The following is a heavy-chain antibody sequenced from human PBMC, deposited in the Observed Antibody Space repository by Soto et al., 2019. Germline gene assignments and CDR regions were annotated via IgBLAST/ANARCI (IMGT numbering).Heavy chain of an antibody. V-gene: IGHV3-23*01. Sequence: LRLSCAASGFTFSSYAMSWVRQAPGKGLEWVSAISGSGGSTYYADSVKGRFTISRDNSKNTLYLQMNSLRAEDTAVYYCAKFSLVLDYFDYWGQGTLVTVSS. D-gene: IGHD6-13*01. CDR1: GFTFSSYA. J-gene: IGHJ4*02. CDR3: AKFSLVLDYFDY. CDR2: ISGSGGST.